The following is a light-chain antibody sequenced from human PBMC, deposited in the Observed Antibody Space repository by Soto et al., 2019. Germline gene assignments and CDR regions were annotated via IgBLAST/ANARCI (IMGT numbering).Light chain of an antibody. CDR1: QSISVH. Sequence: IQMTQSPPSLSASVGDTVTITCRASQSISVHLNWYQQKPGKVPKLLLYAASNLQSGVPSRFSGSGSETDFALTISSLQPEDFATYYCQQSYITPYTFGQGTKLQIK. J-gene: IGKJ2*01. V-gene: IGKV1-39*01. CDR3: QQSYITPYT. CDR2: AAS.